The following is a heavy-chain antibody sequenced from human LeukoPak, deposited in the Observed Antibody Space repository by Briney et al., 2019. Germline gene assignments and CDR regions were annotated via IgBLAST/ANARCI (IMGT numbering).Heavy chain of an antibody. CDR3: SADLYYYGTGSKYKGDGFES. J-gene: IGHJ3*02. V-gene: IGHV1-58*01. Sequence: GTSVTVSCKASGFSFTRLAVQWVRQPRPQRLEWVGWVDVGRGQTSYEHNFQERVTIIRDKPSRTVFTQLSGLATEATAGFFCSADLYYYGTGSKYKGDGFESWGQGTMITVSS. CDR1: GFSFTRLA. D-gene: IGHD3-10*01. CDR2: VDVGRGQT.